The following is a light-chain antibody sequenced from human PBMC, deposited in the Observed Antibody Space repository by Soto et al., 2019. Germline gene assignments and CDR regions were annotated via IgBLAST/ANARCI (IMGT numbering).Light chain of an antibody. CDR1: QNIGNK. V-gene: IGKV3-15*01. CDR3: QQYNNWPPLT. CDR2: GAS. J-gene: IGKJ4*01. Sequence: IVMTQSPGTLSVSPGERATLSCRASQNIGNKVGWYQQKPGQAPRLLIYGASTRATSIPVRFSGSGSGTEFTLTITSLQSEDSAVYYCQQYNNWPPLTFGGGTKVEIK.